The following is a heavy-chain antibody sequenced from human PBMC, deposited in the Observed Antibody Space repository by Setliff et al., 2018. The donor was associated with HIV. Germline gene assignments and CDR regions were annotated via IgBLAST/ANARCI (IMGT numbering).Heavy chain of an antibody. J-gene: IGHJ4*02. V-gene: IGHV1-69*01. CDR1: GGTFSSYA. Sequence: SCKASGGTFSSYAISWVRQAPGQGLEWMGGIIPIFGTANYAQKFQGRVTITADESTSTAYMELSSLRSEDTAVYYCARGGVYYYDSSGWSMDYWGQGTLVTVSS. CDR2: IIPIFGTA. D-gene: IGHD3-22*01. CDR3: ARGGVYYYDSSGWSMDY.